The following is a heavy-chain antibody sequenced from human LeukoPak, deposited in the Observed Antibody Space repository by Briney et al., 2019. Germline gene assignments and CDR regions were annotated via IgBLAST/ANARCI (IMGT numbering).Heavy chain of an antibody. V-gene: IGHV3-69-1*01. CDR3: STAKFGY. CDR2: TGISGAI. J-gene: IGHJ4*02. CDR1: GFTLSGYI. Sequence: GESLRLACAASGFTLSGYIMNWVRQAPGKGLEWVSHTGISGAIHYGDSVKGRFTISRDNAKNSVYLQMNSLRAEDTAVYYCSTAKFGYWGQGSLVTVSS.